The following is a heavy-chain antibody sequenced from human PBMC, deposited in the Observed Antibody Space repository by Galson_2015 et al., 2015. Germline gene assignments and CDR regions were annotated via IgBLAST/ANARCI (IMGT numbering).Heavy chain of an antibody. D-gene: IGHD2-15*01. Sequence: SVKVSCKASGSTFTRSYMHWLRQAPGQGLAWMGIIHPSGGSTSYAQKFQGRVTMTRDTSTSTVYMELSSLRSEDTAVYYCARDGYCSGGSCCDFDYWGQGTLVTVSS. V-gene: IGHV1-46*01. CDR3: ARDGYCSGGSCCDFDY. CDR1: GSTFTRSY. CDR2: IHPSGGST. J-gene: IGHJ4*02.